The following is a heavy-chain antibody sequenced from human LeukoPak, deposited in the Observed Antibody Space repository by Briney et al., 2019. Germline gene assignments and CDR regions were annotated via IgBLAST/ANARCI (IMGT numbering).Heavy chain of an antibody. D-gene: IGHD5-24*01. CDR2: ISYDGSNK. CDR3: ARALPRWLQSESGFDY. V-gene: IGHV3-30-3*01. CDR1: GFTFSSYA. Sequence: GGSLRLSCAASGFTFSSYAMHWVRQAPGKGLEWVAVISYDGSNKYYADSVKGRFTISRDNSKNTLYLQMNSLRAEDTAVYYCARALPRWLQSESGFDYWGQGTLVTVSS. J-gene: IGHJ4*02.